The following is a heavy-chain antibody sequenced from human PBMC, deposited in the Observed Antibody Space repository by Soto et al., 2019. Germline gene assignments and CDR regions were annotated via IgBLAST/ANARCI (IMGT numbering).Heavy chain of an antibody. D-gene: IGHD3-10*01. CDR1: GVSVSSNSAA. Sequence: SQTLSLTCAIFGVSVSSNSAAWNWIRQSPSRGLEWLGRSYYRSKWYNAFAVSVKNRITINPDTSNNQSSLQLNCVTPEDTAVYYCARKAVGGKGYFDYWGQGTLVTVSS. CDR3: ARKAVGGKGYFDY. J-gene: IGHJ4*02. V-gene: IGHV6-1*01. CDR2: SYYRSKWYN.